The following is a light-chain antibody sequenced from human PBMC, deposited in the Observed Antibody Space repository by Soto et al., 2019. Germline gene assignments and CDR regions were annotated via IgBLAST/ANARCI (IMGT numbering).Light chain of an antibody. Sequence: DIQMTHSPSTQYESVGKKLTINCXASQSISSWLAWYQQKPGKAPKLLIYKASSLESGVPSRFSGSGSGTEFTLTISSLQPDDFATYYCQQYNSYSGTFGQGTKVDIK. CDR2: KAS. V-gene: IGKV1-5*03. J-gene: IGKJ1*01. CDR1: QSISSW. CDR3: QQYNSYSGT.